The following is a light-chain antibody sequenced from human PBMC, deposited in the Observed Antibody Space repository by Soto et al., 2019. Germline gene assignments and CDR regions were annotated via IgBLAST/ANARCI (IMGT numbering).Light chain of an antibody. CDR1: HSVGDY. J-gene: IGKJ5*01. CDR3: QQRSDWPQIT. CDR2: DAS. Sequence: TVLTQSPATLSLSPGERATLSCRASHSVGDYLAWYQQKPGQAPRLLIYDASNRAAGVQYRFRGSGSGTDFTLTISSVEPEDFGVYYCQQRSDWPQITFGQGTRLDIK. V-gene: IGKV3-11*01.